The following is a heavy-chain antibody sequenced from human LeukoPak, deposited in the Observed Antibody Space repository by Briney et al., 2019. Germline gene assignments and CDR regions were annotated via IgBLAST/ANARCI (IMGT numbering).Heavy chain of an antibody. CDR1: GASITSYF. Sequence: SETLSLTCTVSGASITSYFWSWVRQPPGKGLEWIGYVYYTESPNYNPSLKSRLTISVDTSKNQFSLRLTSVTPADTAVYYCVLGAAFDIWGQGTMVTVSS. CDR3: VLGAAFDI. CDR2: VYYTESP. V-gene: IGHV4-59*01. J-gene: IGHJ3*02.